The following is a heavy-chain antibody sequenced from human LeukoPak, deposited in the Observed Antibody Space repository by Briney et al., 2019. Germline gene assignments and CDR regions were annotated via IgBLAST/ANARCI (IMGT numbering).Heavy chain of an antibody. D-gene: IGHD2-15*01. CDR2: MYIDGDT. Sequence: PGGSLRLSCAASGFSVSSNAVSWMRQAPGQGLEWVSVMYIDGDTDYVDAVKGRFTISRDNSKNTLFLQMNSLRAEDTAMYYCAKTTYCTGGSCYSGLPEYWGQGTLVTVSS. J-gene: IGHJ4*02. V-gene: IGHV3-53*01. CDR1: GFSVSSNA. CDR3: AKTTYCTGGSCYSGLPEY.